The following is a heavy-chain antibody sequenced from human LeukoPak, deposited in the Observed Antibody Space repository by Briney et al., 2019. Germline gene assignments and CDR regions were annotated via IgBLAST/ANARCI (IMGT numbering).Heavy chain of an antibody. Sequence: SETLSLTCTVSGGSISSYYWSWIRQPPGKGLEWIGYIYYSGSTNYNPSLKSRVTISVDTSKNQFSLKLSSVTAADTAVYYCASSEGGGSYARWGQGTLVTVSS. J-gene: IGHJ4*02. D-gene: IGHD1-26*01. CDR3: ASSEGGGSYAR. CDR2: IYYSGST. V-gene: IGHV4-59*01. CDR1: GGSISSYY.